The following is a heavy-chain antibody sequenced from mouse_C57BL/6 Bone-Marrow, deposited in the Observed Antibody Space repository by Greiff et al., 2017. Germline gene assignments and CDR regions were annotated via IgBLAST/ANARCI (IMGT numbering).Heavy chain of an antibody. CDR3: ARRIYPYAMDY. J-gene: IGHJ4*01. V-gene: IGHV2-2*01. D-gene: IGHD2-1*01. Sequence: QVQLQQSGPGLVQPSQSLSITCTVSGFSLTSYGVHWVRQSPGKGLEWLGVIWSGGSTDYNAAFISRLSISKDNSKSQVFFKMNSLQADDTAIYYCARRIYPYAMDYWGQGTSGTVSS. CDR1: GFSLTSYG. CDR2: IWSGGST.